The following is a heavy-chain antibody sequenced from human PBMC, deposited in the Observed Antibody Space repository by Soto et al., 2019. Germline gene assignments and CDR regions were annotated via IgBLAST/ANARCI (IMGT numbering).Heavy chain of an antibody. Sequence: ASVKVSCKASGYKFINHYMHWVRQVPGAGLEWMGIINPNGGGTDYSQKFQGRVTMTRDTSANTVHMELSSLRSEDTGVYFCARDSSASATSYPFDNWGQGTLVTVSS. CDR1: GYKFINHY. J-gene: IGHJ4*02. D-gene: IGHD6-25*01. CDR2: INPNGGGT. CDR3: ARDSSASATSYPFDN. V-gene: IGHV1-46*01.